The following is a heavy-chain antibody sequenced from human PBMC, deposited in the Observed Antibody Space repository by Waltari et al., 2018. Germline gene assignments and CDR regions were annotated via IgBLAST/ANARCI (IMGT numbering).Heavy chain of an antibody. Sequence: QVQLQESGPGLVQPSQTLYLTCPVSGGSITSGGYHWSWLRQHPGKGLEWIGYIYYSGSTYYNPSLKSRVTISVDTSKNQFSLKLSSVTAADTAVYYCARMVGATRGGFDPWGQGTLVTVSS. CDR1: GGSITSGGYH. J-gene: IGHJ5*02. CDR3: ARMVGATRGGFDP. CDR2: IYYSGST. D-gene: IGHD1-26*01. V-gene: IGHV4-31*03.